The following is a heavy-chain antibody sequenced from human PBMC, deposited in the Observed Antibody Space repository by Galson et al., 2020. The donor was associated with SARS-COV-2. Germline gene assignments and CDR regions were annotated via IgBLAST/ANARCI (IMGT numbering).Heavy chain of an antibody. J-gene: IGHJ4*02. D-gene: IGHD3-10*01. CDR1: GFTFSIYG. V-gene: IGHV3-33*01. CDR2: ICYDGSNK. Sequence: GGSLRLSCAASGFTFSIYGMHWVRQAPGKGLEWVAVICYDGSNKYYADSVKGRFTISRDNSTNTLYLQMNSPGAEDTAVYYCARDGGLWFGEHGTFDYWGQGTLVTVSS. CDR3: ARDGGLWFGEHGTFDY.